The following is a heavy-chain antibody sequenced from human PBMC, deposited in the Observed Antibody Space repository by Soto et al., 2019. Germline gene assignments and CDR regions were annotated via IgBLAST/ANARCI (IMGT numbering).Heavy chain of an antibody. V-gene: IGHV3-74*01. J-gene: IGHJ4*02. Sequence: GGSLRLSCAASGFTFSSYWMHWVRQAPGKGLVWVSRINSDGGSTSYADSVKGRFTISRDNAKNTLYLQMNSLRAEDTAVYYCAKGIDYGDYDFDYWGQGTLVTVSS. CDR3: AKGIDYGDYDFDY. CDR1: GFTFSSYW. D-gene: IGHD4-17*01. CDR2: INSDGGST.